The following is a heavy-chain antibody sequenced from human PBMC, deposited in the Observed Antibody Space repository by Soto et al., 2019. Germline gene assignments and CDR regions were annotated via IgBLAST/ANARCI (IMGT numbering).Heavy chain of an antibody. V-gene: IGHV1-69*01. CDR3: ARWHCSGGSCYLWFDP. D-gene: IGHD2-15*01. CDR1: GGTFSSYA. CDR2: IIPIFGTA. J-gene: IGHJ5*02. Sequence: QVQLVESGAEVKKPGSSVKVSCKASGGTFSSYAISWVRQAPGQGLEWMGGIIPIFGTANYAQKFQGRVTITADESTSTAYMELSSLRSEDTAVYYCARWHCSGGSCYLWFDPWGQGTLVTVSS.